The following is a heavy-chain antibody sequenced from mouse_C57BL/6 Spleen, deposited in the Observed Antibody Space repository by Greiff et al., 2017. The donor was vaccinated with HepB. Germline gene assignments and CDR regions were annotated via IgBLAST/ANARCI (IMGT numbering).Heavy chain of an antibody. CDR3: ARPAAQATKDY. D-gene: IGHD3-2*02. J-gene: IGHJ2*01. V-gene: IGHV1-64*01. CDR2: IHPNSGST. CDR1: GYTFTSYW. Sequence: VQLQQPGAELVKPGASVKLSCKASGYTFTSYWMHWVKQRPGQGLEWIGMIHPNSGSTNYNEKFKSKATLTVDKSSSTAYMQLSSLTSEDSAVYYCARPAAQATKDYWGQGTTLTVSS.